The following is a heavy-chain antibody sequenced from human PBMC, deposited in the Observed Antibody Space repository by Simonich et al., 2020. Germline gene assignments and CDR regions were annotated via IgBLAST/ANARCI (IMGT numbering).Heavy chain of an antibody. CDR2: IYYSGST. CDR1: GGSLSSSSYY. J-gene: IGHJ3*02. D-gene: IGHD6-13*01. V-gene: IGHV4-39*01. Sequence: QLQLQESGPGLVKPSETLSLTCTVSGGSLSSSSYYWGWIRQPPGKGVEWIGSIYYSGSTHYNPSLKSRGTISVDTSKNQFSLKLSSVTAADTAVYYCARHAGFAFDIWGQGTMVTVSS. CDR3: ARHAGFAFDI.